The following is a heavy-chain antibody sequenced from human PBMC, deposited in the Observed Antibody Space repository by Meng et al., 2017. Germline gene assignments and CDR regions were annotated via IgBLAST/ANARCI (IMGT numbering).Heavy chain of an antibody. CDR3: ARDLRYDSSGYYY. V-gene: IGHV1-3*01. CDR2: INAGNGNT. Sequence: QVQLVQSGAEVNKPWASVKVSCKAAGYTFTSYAMHWVRQAPGQRLEWMGWINAGNGNTKYSQKFQGRVTITRDTSASTAYMELSSLRSEDTAVYYCARDLRYDSSGYYYWGQGTLVTVSS. CDR1: GYTFTSYA. D-gene: IGHD3-22*01. J-gene: IGHJ4*02.